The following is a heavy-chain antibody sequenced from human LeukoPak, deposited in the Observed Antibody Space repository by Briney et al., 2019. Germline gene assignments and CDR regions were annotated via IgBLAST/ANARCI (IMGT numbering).Heavy chain of an antibody. CDR1: GFAFSNYW. V-gene: IGHV3-7*01. Sequence: PGVSLRLFCAASGFAFSNYWMNWVRQAPGKGLEWVAIIRQDGGEKLYVDSVKGRFTISRDNAKNSLYLQMNSLRAEDTAVYYCAAGSGWLPDYWGQGTQVTVSS. D-gene: IGHD6-19*01. CDR3: AAGSGWLPDY. J-gene: IGHJ4*02. CDR2: IRQDGGEK.